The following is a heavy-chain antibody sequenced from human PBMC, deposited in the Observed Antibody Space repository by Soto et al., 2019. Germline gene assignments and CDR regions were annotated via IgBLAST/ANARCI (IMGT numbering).Heavy chain of an antibody. CDR2: IYQNGDT. V-gene: IGHV4-31*03. J-gene: IGHJ4*02. CDR1: GGPFSSGRYY. CDR3: ARGDSTVSSVFDY. D-gene: IGHD4-17*01. Sequence: ILSLTFTVAGGPFSSGRYYWSWIRQEPGKGLEWIGYIYQNGDTSYNPSLKSRVTISADTSKTQFSLKLSSVTAADTAVYYCARGDSTVSSVFDYWGQGMLVTVYS.